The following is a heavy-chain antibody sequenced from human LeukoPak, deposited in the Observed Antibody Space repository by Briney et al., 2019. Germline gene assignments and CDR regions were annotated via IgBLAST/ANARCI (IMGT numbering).Heavy chain of an antibody. Sequence: VASVKISCKASGYTFTSYDINCVRQATGQGLEWMGWMNPNSSNTGYAQKFQGRVTMTRNTSISTAYMELSSLRSEDTAVYYCARGLRDSYYDFWSGYRHTPWNWFDPWGQGTLVTVSS. D-gene: IGHD3-3*01. V-gene: IGHV1-8*01. J-gene: IGHJ5*02. CDR1: GYTFTSYD. CDR2: MNPNSSNT. CDR3: ARGLRDSYYDFWSGYRHTPWNWFDP.